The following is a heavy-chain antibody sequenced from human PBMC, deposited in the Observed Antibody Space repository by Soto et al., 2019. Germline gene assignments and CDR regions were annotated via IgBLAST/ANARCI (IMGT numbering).Heavy chain of an antibody. CDR2: ISYDGSNK. D-gene: IGHD2-15*01. J-gene: IGHJ6*02. CDR1: GFTFSSYA. CDR3: ARDPRSGAKGVYYYYGMDV. Sequence: GGSLRLSCAASGFTFSSYAMHWVRQAPGKGLEWVAVISYDGSNKYYADSVKGRFTISRDNSKNTLYLQMNSLRAEGTAAYYSARDPRSGAKGVYYYYGMDVWGQGTTVTVSS. V-gene: IGHV3-30-3*01.